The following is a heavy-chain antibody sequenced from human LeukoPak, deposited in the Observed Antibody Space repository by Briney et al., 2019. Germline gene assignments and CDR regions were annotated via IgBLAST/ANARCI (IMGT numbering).Heavy chain of an antibody. CDR2: ITSRWSTI. V-gene: IGHV3-48*03. J-gene: IGHJ4*02. Sequence: GVSLRLSCAAFGFTFSSYEMNCVRQAPRKGLEGGSYITSRWSTIYYADSAKGRSTISRDNAKHSLYLQMNRLSAEDTAVYYCARDFGSGWSYDYWGQGTLVTVCS. CDR3: ARDFGSGWSYDY. CDR1: GFTFSSYE. D-gene: IGHD6-19*01.